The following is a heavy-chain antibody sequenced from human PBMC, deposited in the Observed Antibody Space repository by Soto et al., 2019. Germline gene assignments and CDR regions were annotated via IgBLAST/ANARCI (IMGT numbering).Heavy chain of an antibody. CDR3: ARLNKPGWFDP. CDR1: GGSIISSNYY. V-gene: IGHV4-39*01. J-gene: IGHJ5*02. CDR2: IYYTGST. Sequence: QLQLQESGPGLVEPSETLSLTCTVSGGSIISSNYYWAWIRQPPGTGLEWIGTIYYTGSTYYNPSLKSRIPMSVDTSKSQFSLTLSSVTAADTAVYYCARLNKPGWFDPWGQGTLVTVSS.